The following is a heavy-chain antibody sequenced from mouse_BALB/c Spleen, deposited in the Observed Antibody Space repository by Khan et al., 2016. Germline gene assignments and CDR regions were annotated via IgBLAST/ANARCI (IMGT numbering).Heavy chain of an antibody. CDR2: ISLKSNNYAT. J-gene: IGHJ4*01. CDR1: GFTFTNYW. D-gene: IGHD2-2*01. CDR3: ARGLSFGYDGGAYALDY. V-gene: IGHV6-6*02. Sequence: EVKFVESGGGLVQPGGSMKLSCVASGFTFTNYWMNWVRQSPEKGLEWVAEISLKSNNYATHYAESVKGRFSISRDDSKSSVYLQVNNLRAEDTGIYYCARGLSFGYDGGAYALDYWGQGASVTVSS.